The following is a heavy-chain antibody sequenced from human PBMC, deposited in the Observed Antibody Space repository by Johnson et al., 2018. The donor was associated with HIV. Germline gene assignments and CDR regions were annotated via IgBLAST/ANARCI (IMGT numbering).Heavy chain of an antibody. CDR1: GFSFSDHF. CDR3: ARYGISFVGATTVKWAFDI. J-gene: IGHJ3*02. CDR2: ISYDGSNK. D-gene: IGHD1-26*01. V-gene: IGHV3-30-3*01. Sequence: QVQLVESGGGLVQPRGSLRLSCVGSGFSFSDHFMDWVRQAPGKGLEWVAVISYDGSNKYYADSVKGRFTISRDNSKNTLYLQMNSLRAEDTAVYYCARYGISFVGATTVKWAFDIWGQGAMVTVSS.